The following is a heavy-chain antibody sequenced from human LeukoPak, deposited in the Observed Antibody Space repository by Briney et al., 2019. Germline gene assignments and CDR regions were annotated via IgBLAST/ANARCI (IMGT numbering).Heavy chain of an antibody. V-gene: IGHV3-30*02. CDR3: AKDLPIVVVPAAKGALDY. CDR1: GFTFSSYG. J-gene: IGHJ4*02. D-gene: IGHD2-2*01. Sequence: GGSLRLSCAASGFTFSSYGMHWVRQAPGGGLVWVAFIRYDGSNKYYADSVKGRFTISRDNSKNTLYLQMNSLRAEDTAVYYCAKDLPIVVVPAAKGALDYWGQGTLVTVSS. CDR2: IRYDGSNK.